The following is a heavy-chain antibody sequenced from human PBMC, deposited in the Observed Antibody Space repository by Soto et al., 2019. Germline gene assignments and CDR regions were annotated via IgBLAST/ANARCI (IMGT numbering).Heavy chain of an antibody. CDR3: AYPGSGGRDRVVLGVH. J-gene: IGHJ4*02. CDR2: IIPIFGTA. CDR1: GGTFSSYA. Sequence: QVQLVQSGAEVKKPGSSVKVSCKASGGTFSSYAISWVRQAPGQGLEWMGGIIPIFGTANYAQKFQGRVTITXDEXTXRAYMELSSLRSEDTAVYYCAYPGSGGRDRVVLGVHWGQGTLVTVSS. D-gene: IGHD2-15*01. V-gene: IGHV1-69*05.